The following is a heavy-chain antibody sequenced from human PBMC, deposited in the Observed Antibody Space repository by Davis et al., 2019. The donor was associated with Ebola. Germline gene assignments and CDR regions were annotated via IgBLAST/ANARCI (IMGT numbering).Heavy chain of an antibody. Sequence: AASVKVSCKASGYTFTSYYMHWVRQAPGQGLEWMGIINPSGGSTSYAQKFQGRVTITRDTSASTAYMELSSLRSDDTAVYYCARGPPDIAAGRSGNWFDPWGQGTQVTVSS. J-gene: IGHJ5*02. CDR1: GYTFTSYY. V-gene: IGHV1-46*01. CDR3: ARGPPDIAAGRSGNWFDP. D-gene: IGHD6-13*01. CDR2: INPSGGST.